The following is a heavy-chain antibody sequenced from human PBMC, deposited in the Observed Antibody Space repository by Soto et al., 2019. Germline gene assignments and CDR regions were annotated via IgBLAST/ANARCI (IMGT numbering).Heavy chain of an antibody. Sequence: GGSLRLSCAASGFTVTNSAMNWVRQVPGKGLEWVSSISGSGAIPHYAGSVKGRFSIFRGESNNTLYLRMNSLRADDTAVDFCGVGRTPYCFDCWGRGALVAVSS. CDR3: GVGRTPYCFDC. V-gene: IGHV3-23*01. D-gene: IGHD1-26*01. CDR1: GFTVTNSA. CDR2: ISGSGAIP. J-gene: IGHJ4*02.